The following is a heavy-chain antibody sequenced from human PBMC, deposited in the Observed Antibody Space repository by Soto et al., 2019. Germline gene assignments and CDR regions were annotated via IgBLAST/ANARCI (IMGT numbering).Heavy chain of an antibody. CDR2: IRSKANSYAT. CDR3: TTLIAADTMGYSYGMDV. J-gene: IGHJ6*02. Sequence: EVQLVESGGGLVQPGGSLKLSCAASGFTFSGSAMHWVRQASGKGLEWVGRIRSKANSYATAYAASVKGRFTISRDDSXTXGYLQMSSLKTEDTAVYYCTTLIAADTMGYSYGMDVWGQGTTVTVSS. CDR1: GFTFSGSA. V-gene: IGHV3-73*02. D-gene: IGHD6-13*01.